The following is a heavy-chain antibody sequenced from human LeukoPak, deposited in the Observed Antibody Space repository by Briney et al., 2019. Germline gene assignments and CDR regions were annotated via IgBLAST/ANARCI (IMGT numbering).Heavy chain of an antibody. CDR2: MYGGGSGTT. V-gene: IGHV3-23*01. CDR3: AKDLTVVGAWDIDY. Sequence: PGGSLRLSCVASGFTFSKYTLSWIRQPPGKGLEWVSGMYGGGSGTTFYAESVRGRFTISRDNSRTAVYLQMNSLRDEDTAVYYCAKDLTVVGAWDIDYWGQGTMITVSS. CDR1: GFTFSKYT. J-gene: IGHJ4*02. D-gene: IGHD3-9*01.